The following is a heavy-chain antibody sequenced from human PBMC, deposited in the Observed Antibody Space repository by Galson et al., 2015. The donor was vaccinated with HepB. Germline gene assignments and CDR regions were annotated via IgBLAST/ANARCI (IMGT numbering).Heavy chain of an antibody. J-gene: IGHJ5*01. V-gene: IGHV3-23*01. CDR1: GFTFRTYA. Sequence: SLRLSCAASGFTFRTYAMTWVRQAPGKGLEWVSGITGSGGMTFYADSVKRRFTISRDNSKNTLYLQMNSLRAEDTAVYYCVKFRGSGSYKSYWFACWGQGTLATVSS. CDR2: ITGSGGMT. CDR3: VKFRGSGSYKSYWFAC. D-gene: IGHD1-26*01.